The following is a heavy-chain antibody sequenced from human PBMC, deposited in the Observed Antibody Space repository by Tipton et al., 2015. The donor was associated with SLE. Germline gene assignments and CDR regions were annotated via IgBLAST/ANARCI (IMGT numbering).Heavy chain of an antibody. Sequence: SLRLSCAASGFTFSDYWMSWVRQAPGKGLEWVANIKQDGSEMFYVDSVKGRFTISRDNAKNSLYLQMKSLRAEDTAVYYCARGDYYDSSGDYHDAFDIWGQGTIVTVSS. CDR3: ARGDYYDSSGDYHDAFDI. D-gene: IGHD3-22*01. V-gene: IGHV3-7*01. CDR2: IKQDGSEM. J-gene: IGHJ3*02. CDR1: GFTFSDYW.